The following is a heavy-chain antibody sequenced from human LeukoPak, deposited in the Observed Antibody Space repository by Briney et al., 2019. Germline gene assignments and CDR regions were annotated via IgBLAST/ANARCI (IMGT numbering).Heavy chain of an antibody. J-gene: IGHJ5*02. CDR1: GYSISSGYY. D-gene: IGHD3-10*01. V-gene: IGHV4-38-2*02. CDR2: IYHSGST. Sequence: PSETLSLTCTVSGYSISSGYYWGWIRQPPGKGLEWIGSIYHSGSTYYNPSLKSRVTISVDTSKNQFSLKLSSVTAADTAVYYCATHIWFGENNWFDPWGQGTLVTVSS. CDR3: ATHIWFGENNWFDP.